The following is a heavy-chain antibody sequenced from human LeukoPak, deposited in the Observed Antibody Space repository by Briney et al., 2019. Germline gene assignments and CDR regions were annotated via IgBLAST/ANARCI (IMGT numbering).Heavy chain of an antibody. V-gene: IGHV3-30*03. Sequence: GGSLRLSCAASGFTFSTYGMHWVRQAPGKGLEWAAFISYDGSNKYYADSVKGRFTISRDNSKNTLYLQMNSLRAEDTAVYYCAVEPLGGDYVSSFDYWGQGTLVTVSS. CDR2: ISYDGSNK. J-gene: IGHJ4*02. CDR3: AVEPLGGDYVSSFDY. D-gene: IGHD4-17*01. CDR1: GFTFSTYG.